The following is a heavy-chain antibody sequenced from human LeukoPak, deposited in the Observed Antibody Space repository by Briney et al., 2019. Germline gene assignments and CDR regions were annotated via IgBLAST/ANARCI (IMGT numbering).Heavy chain of an antibody. CDR3: ARDKSRYNYGYNY. J-gene: IGHJ4*02. V-gene: IGHV1-18*01. D-gene: IGHD5-18*01. Sequence: ASVNVSCRASGYTFITYGVNWVRQAPGQGLDWMGWISPYNGDTKYAQKFQGRVTVTTDTSTSTVYMELRSLRPDDTAVYYCARDKSRYNYGYNYWGQGTLVTVSS. CDR1: GYTFITYG. CDR2: ISPYNGDT.